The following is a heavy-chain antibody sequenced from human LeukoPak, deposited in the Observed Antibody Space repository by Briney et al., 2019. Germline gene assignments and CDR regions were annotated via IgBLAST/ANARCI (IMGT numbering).Heavy chain of an antibody. V-gene: IGHV3-30-3*01. Sequence: GGSLRLSCAASGFTFSSYAMHWVRQAPGRGLEWVAVISYDGSNKYYADSVKGRFTISRDNSKNTLYLQMNSLRAEDTAVYYCARGAFDIWGQGTMVTVSS. J-gene: IGHJ3*02. CDR1: GFTFSSYA. CDR3: ARGAFDI. CDR2: ISYDGSNK.